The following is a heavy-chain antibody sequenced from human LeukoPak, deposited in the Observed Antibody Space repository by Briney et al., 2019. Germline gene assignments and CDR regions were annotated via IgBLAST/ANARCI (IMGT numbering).Heavy chain of an antibody. D-gene: IGHD2/OR15-2a*01. CDR3: SRDQNSMGD. V-gene: IGHV6-1*01. J-gene: IGHJ4*02. Sequence: SQTLSLTCAISGDTVSSNIAAWNWIRQSPSRGLEWLGRTYYRSRWYYDYAVSVKSRMTINPDTSKNQFSLRLNSVTPEDTAAYYCSRDQNSMGDWGQGILVTVSS. CDR1: GDTVSSNIAA. CDR2: TYYRSRWYY.